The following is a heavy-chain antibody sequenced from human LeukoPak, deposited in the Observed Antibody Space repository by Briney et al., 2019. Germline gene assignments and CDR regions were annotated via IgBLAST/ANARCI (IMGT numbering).Heavy chain of an antibody. CDR1: GGSISSGDYY. CDR3: AREGYGDNWFDP. V-gene: IGHV4-30-4*01. Sequence: SQTLSLTCTVSGGSISSGDYYWSWIRQPPGKGLEWIGYIYYSGSTYYNPSLKSRVTISVDTSKNQFSLKLSSVTAADMAVYYCAREGYGDNWFDPWGQGTLVTVSS. CDR2: IYYSGST. D-gene: IGHD4-17*01. J-gene: IGHJ5*02.